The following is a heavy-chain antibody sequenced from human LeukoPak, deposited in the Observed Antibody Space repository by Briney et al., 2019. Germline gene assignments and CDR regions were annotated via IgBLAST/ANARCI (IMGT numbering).Heavy chain of an antibody. CDR2: IYPGDSDT. D-gene: IGHD1-1*01. CDR3: ARRDNGEYFHH. J-gene: IGHJ1*01. Sequence: GESLKISCKGSAYSFTSHWIGWVRQMPGKGLEWMGIIYPGDSDTRYSPSFQGQVTISADKSIGTAYLQWSSLKASDIAMYYCARRDNGEYFHHWGQGTLVTVSS. CDR1: AYSFTSHW. V-gene: IGHV5-51*01.